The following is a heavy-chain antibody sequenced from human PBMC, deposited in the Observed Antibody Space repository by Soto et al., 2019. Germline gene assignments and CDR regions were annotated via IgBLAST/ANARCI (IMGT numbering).Heavy chain of an antibody. CDR1: GFTFRSFT. J-gene: IGHJ5*02. V-gene: IGHV3-21*02. CDR3: TRDASRDSSARGWFDL. Sequence: EVQLVDSGGGLVKPGGSLRLSCAASGFTFRSFTMNWVRQAPGKGLEWVSTISSNSAYIYYTDALRGRFTISRENANNSLHPKMNSLRAEATFVYYCTRDASRDSSARGWFDLWGPGTVVTVSS. D-gene: IGHD6-13*01. CDR2: ISSNSAYI.